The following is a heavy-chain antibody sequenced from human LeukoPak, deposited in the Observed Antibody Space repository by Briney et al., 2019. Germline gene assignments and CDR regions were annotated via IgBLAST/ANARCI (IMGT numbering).Heavy chain of an antibody. Sequence: PPGTLSLTCTVSGGSISGGDAYWSWIRQPPGKGLEWIGEIYHSGSTNYNPSLKSRVTISVDKSKNQFSLKLSSVTAAARAGYYCARDPSAAGRQDTGAFDIWGQGTMVTVSS. CDR3: ARDPSAAGRQDTGAFDI. D-gene: IGHD6-13*01. CDR1: GGSISGGDAY. CDR2: IYHSGST. J-gene: IGHJ3*02. V-gene: IGHV4-4*03.